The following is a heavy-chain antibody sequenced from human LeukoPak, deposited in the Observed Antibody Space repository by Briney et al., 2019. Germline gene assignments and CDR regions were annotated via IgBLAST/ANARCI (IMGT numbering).Heavy chain of an antibody. Sequence: GGSLRLSCAASGFTFSSYAMRWVRQAPGKGLEWVAVIRDGGGSKYYADSVKGRFTISRDNSKNTLYLQMNSLRAEDTAVYYCAKVHYYGSGPQEDYWGQGTLVTVSS. CDR1: GFTFSSYA. J-gene: IGHJ4*02. V-gene: IGHV3-23*01. CDR3: AKVHYYGSGPQEDY. CDR2: IRDGGGSK. D-gene: IGHD3-10*01.